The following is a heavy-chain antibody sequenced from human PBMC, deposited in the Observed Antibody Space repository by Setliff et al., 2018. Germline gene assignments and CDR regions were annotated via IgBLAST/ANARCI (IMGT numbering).Heavy chain of an antibody. CDR1: GFTFSRYA. CDR3: ARVYSGYDPNHYFDY. Sequence: PGGSLRLSCAASGFTFSRYAMNWVRQTPGKGLEWVSYISSTSSTIFYADSVKGRFTISRDNAKNALYLQMNSLRAEDAAVYYCARVYSGYDPNHYFDYWGQGTLVTVSS. CDR2: ISSTSSTI. J-gene: IGHJ4*02. D-gene: IGHD5-12*01. V-gene: IGHV3-48*04.